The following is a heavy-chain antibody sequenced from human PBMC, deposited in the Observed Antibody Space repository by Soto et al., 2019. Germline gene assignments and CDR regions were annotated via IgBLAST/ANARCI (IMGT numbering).Heavy chain of an antibody. CDR3: ARDQSLDYDSSVDYYFQGVDV. D-gene: IGHD3-22*01. Sequence: PGGSLRLSCAPSGFTFSSYTMNWVRQAPGKGLEWVSSISSSSTYIYYADSMKGRFTISRDNTKNSLYLQMNSLRTEDTAVYYCARDQSLDYDSSVDYYFQGVDVWGQGTTVTVSS. V-gene: IGHV3-21*01. CDR1: GFTFSSYT. CDR2: ISSSSTYI. J-gene: IGHJ6*02.